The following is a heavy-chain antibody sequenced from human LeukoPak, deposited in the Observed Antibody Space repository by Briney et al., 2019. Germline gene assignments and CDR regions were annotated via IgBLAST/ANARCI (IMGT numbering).Heavy chain of an antibody. Sequence: SGPTLVNHTQTLTLTCTFSGFSLSTSGVGVGWIRQPPGKALEWLALIYWDDDKRYSPALKSRLTITKDTSQSQVVLTMTNMDPVDTATYYCAHSSHGGNFNYWGQGTLVTVSS. CDR3: AHSSHGGNFNY. D-gene: IGHD2-15*01. J-gene: IGHJ4*02. CDR2: IYWDDDK. V-gene: IGHV2-5*02. CDR1: GFSLSTSGVG.